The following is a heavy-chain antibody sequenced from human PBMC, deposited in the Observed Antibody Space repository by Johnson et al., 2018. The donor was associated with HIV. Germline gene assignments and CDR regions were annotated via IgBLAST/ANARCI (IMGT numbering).Heavy chain of an antibody. Sequence: QVQLVESGGGVVQPGRSLRLSCAASGFTFSSYAMHWVRQAPGKGLEWVAVISYYGSNKYYADSVKGRFTISRDNSKNTLYLQMNSLRAEDTAVYYCARSVDYGDSLCAFDIWGQGTMVTVSS. CDR3: ARSVDYGDSLCAFDI. CDR1: GFTFSSYA. V-gene: IGHV3-30*04. J-gene: IGHJ3*02. CDR2: ISYYGSNK. D-gene: IGHD4-17*01.